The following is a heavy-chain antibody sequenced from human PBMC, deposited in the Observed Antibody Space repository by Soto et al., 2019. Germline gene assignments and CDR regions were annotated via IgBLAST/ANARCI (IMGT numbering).Heavy chain of an antibody. V-gene: IGHV3-30*03. D-gene: IGHD3-10*01. CDR3: VGGQYYFDC. Sequence: QVQLVESGGGVVQPGRSLRLSCAASGFPFTSYGMHWVREVPDKGLEWVAIISYDGSDKYYADSVKGRFTMSRDNSKNTLYLQMNSLRPEDTALYYCVGGQYYFDCRGQGTLVIVSS. CDR1: GFPFTSYG. CDR2: ISYDGSDK. J-gene: IGHJ4*02.